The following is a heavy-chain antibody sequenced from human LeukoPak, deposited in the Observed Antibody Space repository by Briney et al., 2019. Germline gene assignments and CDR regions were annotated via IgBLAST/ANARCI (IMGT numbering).Heavy chain of an antibody. CDR3: ARHPRPLGMSGGNYYDY. J-gene: IGHJ4*02. Sequence: GSSVKVSCKASGGTFSSYAISWVRQAPGQGLEWMGGIIPIFGTANYAQKFQGRVTITTDESTSTAYTELSSLRSEDTAVYYCARHPRPLGMSGGNYYDYWGQGTLVTVSS. V-gene: IGHV1-69*05. CDR2: IIPIFGTA. D-gene: IGHD2-15*01. CDR1: GGTFSSYA.